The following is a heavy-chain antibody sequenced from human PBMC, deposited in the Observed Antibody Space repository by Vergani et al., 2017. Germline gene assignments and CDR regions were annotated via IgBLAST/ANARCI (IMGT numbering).Heavy chain of an antibody. D-gene: IGHD3-3*01. CDR2: IYPGDSDT. V-gene: IGHV5-51*01. CDR1: GYSFTSYW. CDR3: ARHSLEWSDNDAFDI. J-gene: IGHJ3*02. Sequence: EVQLVQSGAEVKKPGESLKISCKGSGYSFTSYWIAWVRQMPGKGLEWMGIIYPGDSDTRYSPSFQGQVIISADKSISTAYLQLSSLEASDTAMYYCARHSLEWSDNDAFDIWGQGTMVTVSS.